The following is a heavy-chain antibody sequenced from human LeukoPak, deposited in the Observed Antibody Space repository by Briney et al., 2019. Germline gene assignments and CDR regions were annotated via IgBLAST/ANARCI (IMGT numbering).Heavy chain of an antibody. J-gene: IGHJ4*02. CDR1: GGSFSGYY. CDR2: INHSGST. Sequence: SETLSLTCAVYGGSFSGYYWSWIRQPPGKGLEWIGEINHSGSTNYNPSLKSRVTISVDTSKNQFSLKLSSVTAADTAVYYCAREGTYDILTGYLNYFDYWGQGTLVTVSS. CDR3: AREGTYDILTGYLNYFDY. D-gene: IGHD3-9*01. V-gene: IGHV4-34*01.